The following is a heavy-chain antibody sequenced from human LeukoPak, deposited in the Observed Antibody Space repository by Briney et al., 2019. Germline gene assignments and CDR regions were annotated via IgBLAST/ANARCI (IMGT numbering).Heavy chain of an antibody. CDR2: ISNISTYI. J-gene: IGHJ4*02. V-gene: IGHV3-21*04. CDR1: GFTFSGYT. Sequence: GGSLRLSCAASGFTFSGYTMTWVRQAPGKGLEWVSSISNISTYIYYADSVKGRFTISRDNSKNTVSLRLNSLRAGDSAIYYCASRKEYSTSSVFYWGQGTLVTVSS. D-gene: IGHD6-6*01. CDR3: ASRKEYSTSSVFY.